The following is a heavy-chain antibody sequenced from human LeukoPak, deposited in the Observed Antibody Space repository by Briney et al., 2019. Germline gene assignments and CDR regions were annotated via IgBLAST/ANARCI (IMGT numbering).Heavy chain of an antibody. Sequence: GGSLRLSCAASGFTFSDYAMHWVRQAPGKGLEWVAVIGYDGSNKYYADSVKGRFTISRDNSKNTLYLQMNSLRAEDTAVYYCAKGGRAAVAGFDYWGQGTLVTVSS. CDR2: IGYDGSNK. CDR1: GFTFSDYA. D-gene: IGHD6-19*01. CDR3: AKGGRAAVAGFDY. V-gene: IGHV3-30*02. J-gene: IGHJ4*02.